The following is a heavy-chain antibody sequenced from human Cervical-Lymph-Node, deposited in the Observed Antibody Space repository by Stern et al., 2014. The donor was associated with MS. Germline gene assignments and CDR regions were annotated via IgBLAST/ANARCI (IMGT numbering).Heavy chain of an antibody. J-gene: IGHJ4*02. CDR2: SYHSGRT. V-gene: IGHV4-31*03. Sequence: MQLVESGPGLVKPSQTLSLTCTVSGGSLSTVGYYWTWIRQHPGQGLEWIGYSYHSGRTYYNPSIKSRAFISVDSSKTQISLNVISVTAADTALYYCARSGRLWVSFDYWGQGTLVTVSS. CDR3: ARSGRLWVSFDY. D-gene: IGHD6-25*01. CDR1: GGSLSTVGYY.